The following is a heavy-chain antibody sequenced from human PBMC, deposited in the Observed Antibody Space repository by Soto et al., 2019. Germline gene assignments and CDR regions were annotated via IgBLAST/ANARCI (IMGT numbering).Heavy chain of an antibody. D-gene: IGHD3-9*01. CDR3: ARDYDILTRWFDP. V-gene: IGHV1-18*01. CDR1: GYTFTNFG. CDR2: ISAYNGNT. Sequence: GASVKVSCKASGYTFTNFGISWVRQAPGQGLEWMGWISAYNGNTNYAQKFQGRVTMTTDTSTSTAYMELRSPRSDDTAVYYCARDYDILTRWFDPWGQGTLVTVSS. J-gene: IGHJ5*02.